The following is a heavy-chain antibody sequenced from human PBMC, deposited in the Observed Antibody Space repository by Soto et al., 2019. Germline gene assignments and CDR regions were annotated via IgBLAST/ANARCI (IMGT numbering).Heavy chain of an antibody. Sequence: SETLSLTCTVSGGSISSGGYYWSWIRQHPGKGLEWIGYIYYSGSTYYNPSLKSRVTISVDTSKNQFSLKLSSVTAADTAVYYCERDSPSGRYYDFWSGYYNYYYYGMDVWGQATTVTVS. J-gene: IGHJ6*02. D-gene: IGHD3-3*01. CDR2: IYYSGST. CDR1: GGSISSGGYY. V-gene: IGHV4-31*03. CDR3: ERDSPSGRYYDFWSGYYNYYYYGMDV.